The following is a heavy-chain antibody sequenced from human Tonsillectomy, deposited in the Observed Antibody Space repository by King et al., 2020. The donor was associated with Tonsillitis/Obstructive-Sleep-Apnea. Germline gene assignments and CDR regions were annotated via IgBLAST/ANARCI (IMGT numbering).Heavy chain of an antibody. CDR1: GFPFSDYY. V-gene: IGHV3-11*05. CDR2: ICRSGDFT. D-gene: IGHD4-17*01. J-gene: IGHJ6*03. Sequence: QLVQSGGGLVKPGGSLRLSCAASGFPFSDYYMSWIRQAPGKGREWVSYICRSGDFTNYADSVKGRSTISRDNARKSLYLQMNSLRAEDTAVYYCARHSTVTTWGFYYYMDVWGKGTTVTVSS. CDR3: ARHSTVTTWGFYYYMDV.